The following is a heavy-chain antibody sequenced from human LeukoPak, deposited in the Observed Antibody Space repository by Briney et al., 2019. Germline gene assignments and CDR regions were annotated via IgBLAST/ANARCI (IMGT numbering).Heavy chain of an antibody. D-gene: IGHD4-17*01. CDR1: GLTFSSYA. CDR3: AKSRPALTTVTTLDY. V-gene: IGHV3-23*01. Sequence: GGSLRLSCAASGLTFSSYAMSWVRQAPGKGLEWVSAISGSGGSTYYADSVKGRFTISRDNSKNTLYLQMNSLRAEDTAVYYCAKSRPALTTVTTLDYWGQGTLVTVSS. J-gene: IGHJ4*02. CDR2: ISGSGGST.